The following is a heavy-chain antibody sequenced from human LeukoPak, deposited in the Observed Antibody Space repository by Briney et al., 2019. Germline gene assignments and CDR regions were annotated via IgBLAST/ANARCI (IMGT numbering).Heavy chain of an antibody. V-gene: IGHV1-69*01. J-gene: IGHJ4*02. D-gene: IGHD5-24*01. CDR2: IIPIFGTA. CDR1: GGTFSSYA. Sequence: SVKVSCKASGGTFSSYAISWVRQAPGQGLELMGGIIPIFGTANYAQKFQGRVTITADESTSTAYMELSSLRSEDTAVYYCARDRASRDGYNYAAGYWGQGTLVTVSS. CDR3: ARDRASRDGYNYAAGY.